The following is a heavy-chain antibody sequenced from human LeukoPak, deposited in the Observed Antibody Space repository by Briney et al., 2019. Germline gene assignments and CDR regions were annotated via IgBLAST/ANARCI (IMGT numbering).Heavy chain of an antibody. CDR3: ARVNFDWLSADYYGMDV. Sequence: SETLSLTCTVSGVSISSYYWSWIRQPPGKGLEWIGYIYYSGSTNYNRSLKSRVTISVDTSKNQFSLKLSSVTAADTAVYYCARVNFDWLSADYYGMDVWGKGTTVTVSS. V-gene: IGHV4-59*01. J-gene: IGHJ6*04. CDR2: IYYSGST. D-gene: IGHD3-9*01. CDR1: GVSISSYY.